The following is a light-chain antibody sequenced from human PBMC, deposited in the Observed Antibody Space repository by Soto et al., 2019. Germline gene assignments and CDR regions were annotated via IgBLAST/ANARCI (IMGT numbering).Light chain of an antibody. CDR1: SSNIGGGYD. V-gene: IGLV1-40*01. CDR2: GNS. CDR3: HSYDSSLSGSV. J-gene: IGLJ2*01. Sequence: QSVLTQPPSVSGAPGQRVTISCTGSSSNIGGGYDVHWYQHLPGTAPKLLIYGNSNRPSGVPDRFSGSKSGTSASLAITGLQAEDEAAYYCHSYDSSLSGSVFGGGTKLTVL.